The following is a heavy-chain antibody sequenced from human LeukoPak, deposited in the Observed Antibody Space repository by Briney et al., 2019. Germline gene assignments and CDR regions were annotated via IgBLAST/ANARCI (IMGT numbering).Heavy chain of an antibody. CDR1: GFTLSSYG. CDR2: ISYDGSNK. J-gene: IGHJ6*02. Sequence: GGSLRLSCAASGFTLSSYGMHWVRQAPGRGLEWVAVISYDGSNKYSADSVKGRFTISRDNSKNTLSLQMSSLRAEDTAVYYCAKGLVARVQRYYYYYGMDVWGQGTTVTVSS. D-gene: IGHD2-2*01. CDR3: AKGLVARVQRYYYYYGMDV. V-gene: IGHV3-30*18.